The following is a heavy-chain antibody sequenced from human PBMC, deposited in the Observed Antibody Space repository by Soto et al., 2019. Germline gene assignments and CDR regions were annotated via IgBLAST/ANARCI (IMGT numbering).Heavy chain of an antibody. Sequence: QVQLVESGGGVVQPGRSLRLSCAASGFTFSSYGMHWVRQAPGKGLEWEAVISYDGSNKYYADSVKGRFTISRDNSKNTLYLQMNSLRAEDTAVYYCAKNLRCISTSCLYGMDVWGQGTTVTVSS. CDR1: GFTFSSYG. J-gene: IGHJ6*02. D-gene: IGHD2-2*01. CDR2: ISYDGSNK. V-gene: IGHV3-30*18. CDR3: AKNLRCISTSCLYGMDV.